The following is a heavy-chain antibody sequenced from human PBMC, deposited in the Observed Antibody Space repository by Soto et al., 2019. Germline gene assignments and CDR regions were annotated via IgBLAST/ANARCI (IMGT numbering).Heavy chain of an antibody. V-gene: IGHV4-39*01. CDR1: GGSVTNINYF. CDR3: ARHEYVSSSYDLLDV. J-gene: IGHJ3*01. D-gene: IGHD3-22*01. CDR2: IYYTGTT. Sequence: PSETLSLTCSVSGGSVTNINYFWAWIRQSPGKGLEWIANIYYTGTTFYNPSLRSRVSMTIAASKNRFSLNLSSVAASDTALYYCARHEYVSSSYDLLDVWGRGTMVTVSS.